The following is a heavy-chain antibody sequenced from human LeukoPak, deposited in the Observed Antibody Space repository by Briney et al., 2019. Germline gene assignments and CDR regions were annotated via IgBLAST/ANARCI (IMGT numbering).Heavy chain of an antibody. D-gene: IGHD3-22*01. Sequence: SVKVSCKASGGTFSSYAISWVRQAPGQGLEWMGGIIPIFGTANYAQKFQGRVTITADESTSTAYMELSSLRSEDTAVYYCARVEMGSYYYDSSGYYAFDYWGQGTLVTVSS. CDR1: GGTFSSYA. CDR2: IIPIFGTA. J-gene: IGHJ4*02. CDR3: ARVEMGSYYYDSSGYYAFDY. V-gene: IGHV1-69*01.